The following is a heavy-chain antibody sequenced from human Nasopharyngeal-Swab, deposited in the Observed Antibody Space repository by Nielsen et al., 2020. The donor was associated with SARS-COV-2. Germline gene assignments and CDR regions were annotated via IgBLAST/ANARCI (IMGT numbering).Heavy chain of an antibody. CDR3: ARVRARDGYIFDY. J-gene: IGHJ4*02. V-gene: IGHV3-23*01. Sequence: GESLKISCAASGFTFSSYAMSWVRQAPGKGLEWVSAITGSGTTYYADSVKGRFTISRDSSKNTLYLQMNSLRAEDTALYYCARVRARDGYIFDYWGQGTLVTVSS. CDR1: GFTFSSYA. CDR2: ITGSGTT. D-gene: IGHD5-24*01.